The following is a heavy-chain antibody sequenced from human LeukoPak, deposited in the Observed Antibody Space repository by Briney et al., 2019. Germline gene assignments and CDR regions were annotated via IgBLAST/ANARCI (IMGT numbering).Heavy chain of an antibody. V-gene: IGHV4-39*01. CDR3: VRRGYGLGAY. J-gene: IGHJ4*02. D-gene: IGHD3-10*01. Sequence: GSLRLSCAASGFTFSSYSMNWVRQAPGKGLEWIGSVSYSGTTYYNPSLKSRVTISVDTSETQLSLKLSSVTATDTAVYYCVRRGYGLGAYWGQGTLVTVSS. CDR1: GFTFSSYSMN. CDR2: VSYSGTT.